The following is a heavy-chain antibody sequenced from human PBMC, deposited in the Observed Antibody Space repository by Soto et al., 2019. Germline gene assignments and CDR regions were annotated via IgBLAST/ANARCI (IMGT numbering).Heavy chain of an antibody. Sequence: SQTLSLTGAISGDSVSSNTAAWNWIRQSPTRGLEWLGRTYYRSKWYNDYAVSVKSRITINPDTSKNQFSLQLNSVTPEDTAVYYCARDEPGIAVAGTHYFDYWGQGTLVTVSS. CDR3: ARDEPGIAVAGTHYFDY. J-gene: IGHJ4*02. D-gene: IGHD6-19*01. CDR2: TYYRSKWYN. V-gene: IGHV6-1*01. CDR1: GDSVSSNTAA.